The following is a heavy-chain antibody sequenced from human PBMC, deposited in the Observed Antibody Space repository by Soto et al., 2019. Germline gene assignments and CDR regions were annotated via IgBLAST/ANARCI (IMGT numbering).Heavy chain of an antibody. CDR3: ARDGGYSSGHDAFDI. CDR1: GYTFTGYY. CDR2: INPNSGGT. Sequence: ASLKVACKTSGYTFTGYYMHCVRHTHGQGLELMGWINPNSGGTNYAQKFQGWVTMTRDTSISTAYMELSRLRSDDTAVYYCARDGGYSSGHDAFDIWGQGTMVTVSS. V-gene: IGHV1-2*04. J-gene: IGHJ3*02. D-gene: IGHD6-19*01.